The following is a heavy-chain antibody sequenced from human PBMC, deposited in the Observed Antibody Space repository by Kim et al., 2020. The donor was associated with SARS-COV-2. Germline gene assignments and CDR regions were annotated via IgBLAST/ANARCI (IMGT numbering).Heavy chain of an antibody. CDR2: IYYSGST. CDR3: ATGGSRGGMDV. CDR1: GGSISSYY. D-gene: IGHD3-16*01. V-gene: IGHV4-59*13. Sequence: SETLSLTCTVSGGSISSYYWSWIRQPPGKGLEWIGYIYYSGSTNYNPSLKSRVTISVDTSKNQFSLKLSSVTAADTAVYYCATGGSRGGMDVWGQGTTVT. J-gene: IGHJ6*02.